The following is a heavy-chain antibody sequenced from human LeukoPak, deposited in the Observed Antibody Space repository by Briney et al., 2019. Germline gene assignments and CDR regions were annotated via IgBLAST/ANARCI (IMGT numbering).Heavy chain of an antibody. D-gene: IGHD3-10*01. CDR3: ARAADYYGSGSYYTGAFDI. CDR1: GYTFTGYY. CDR2: INPNSGGT. Sequence: GALVKVSCKASGYTFTGYYMHWVRQAPGQGLEWMGWINPNSGGTNYAQKFQGRVTMTRDTSISTAYMELSRLRSDDTAVYYCARAADYYGSGSYYTGAFDIWGQGTMVTVSS. J-gene: IGHJ3*02. V-gene: IGHV1-2*02.